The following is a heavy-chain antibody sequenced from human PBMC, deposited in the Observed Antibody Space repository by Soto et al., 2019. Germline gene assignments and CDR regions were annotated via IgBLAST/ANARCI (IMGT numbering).Heavy chain of an antibody. Sequence: GASVKVSCKASGYTFTGYYMHWVRQAPGQGLEWMGWINPNSGGTNYAQKFQGWVTMTRDTSISTAYMELSRLRSDDTAVYYCARDAYYDILTGYPFYGMDVWGQGTTVTVSS. CDR3: ARDAYYDILTGYPFYGMDV. J-gene: IGHJ6*02. CDR1: GYTFTGYY. V-gene: IGHV1-2*04. CDR2: INPNSGGT. D-gene: IGHD3-9*01.